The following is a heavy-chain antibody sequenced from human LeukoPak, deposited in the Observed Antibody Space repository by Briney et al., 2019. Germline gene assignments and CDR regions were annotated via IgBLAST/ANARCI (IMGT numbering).Heavy chain of an antibody. CDR2: IRYDGSNK. CDR3: AKDTGERLGILTGYYKSRKSYFDY. J-gene: IGHJ4*02. CDR1: GFSFSTYG. Sequence: GGSLRLSCAASGFSFSTYGMNWIRQAPGKGLEWVAFIRYDGSNKYYADSVKGRFTISRDNSKNTLYLQMNSLRAEDTAVYYCAKDTGERLGILTGYYKSRKSYFDYWGQGTLVTVSS. D-gene: IGHD3-9*01. V-gene: IGHV3-30*02.